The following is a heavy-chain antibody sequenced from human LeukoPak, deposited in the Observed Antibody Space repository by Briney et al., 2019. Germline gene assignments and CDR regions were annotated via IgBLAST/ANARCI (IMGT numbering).Heavy chain of an antibody. J-gene: IGHJ4*02. Sequence: GGSLRLSCAASGFTFSNGWMSWVRQAPRKGLEWVGQIKTESDGATTDYAAPVKGRFTISRDDSKNTLFLQMNSLKTEDTALYYCTWSGLKIESWGQGTVVAVSS. V-gene: IGHV3-15*01. CDR1: GFTFSNGW. D-gene: IGHD3-3*01. CDR3: TWSGLKIES. CDR2: IKTESDGATT.